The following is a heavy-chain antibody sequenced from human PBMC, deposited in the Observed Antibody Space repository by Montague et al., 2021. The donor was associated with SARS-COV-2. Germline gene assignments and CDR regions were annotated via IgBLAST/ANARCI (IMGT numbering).Heavy chain of an antibody. CDR2: FSYSDNT. J-gene: IGHJ5*02. CDR1: GASISTSTYH. V-gene: IGHV4-39*02. CDR3: ARYMGDVLVSVTGANWFDP. D-gene: IGHD3-16*01. Sequence: SETLSLTCSVSGASISTSTYHWAWIRQSPGKGLEWVGSFSYSDNTHSNPSLRSRVTISVDSSKNHFSLKLNSVTAADTAIYYCARYMGDVLVSVTGANWFDPWGQGTLVTVSS.